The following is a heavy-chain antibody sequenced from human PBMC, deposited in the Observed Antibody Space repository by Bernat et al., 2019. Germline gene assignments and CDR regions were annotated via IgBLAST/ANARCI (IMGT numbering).Heavy chain of an antibody. V-gene: IGHV4-59*08. CDR1: GGSISSDY. Sequence: QVQLQESGPGLVKPSETLSLTCTVSGGSISSDYWNWIRQPPGKGLEWIGYIYYSGSTYYNPSLQSRVTISVDTSKNQFSLSLSSVTAADTAVYYCARRAYDSSGYHYVWYFVLWGRGTLVTVSS. J-gene: IGHJ2*01. CDR3: ARRAYDSSGYHYVWYFVL. CDR2: IYYSGST. D-gene: IGHD3-22*01.